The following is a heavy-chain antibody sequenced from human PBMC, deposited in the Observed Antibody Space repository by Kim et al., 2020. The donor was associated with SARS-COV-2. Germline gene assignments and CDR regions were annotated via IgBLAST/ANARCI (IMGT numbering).Heavy chain of an antibody. D-gene: IGHD2-15*01. J-gene: IGHJ4*02. Sequence: ASVKVSCKTSGYSFTDYYMHWVRQAPGQGPEWMAWIYPNNGDTNSAQKFQGRVTVTRDTSINTLYLELSSLTSDDTAVYYCTREGVVAATGDYWGQVTLV. CDR3: TREGVVAATGDY. CDR1: GYSFTDYY. CDR2: IYPNNGDT. V-gene: IGHV1-2*02.